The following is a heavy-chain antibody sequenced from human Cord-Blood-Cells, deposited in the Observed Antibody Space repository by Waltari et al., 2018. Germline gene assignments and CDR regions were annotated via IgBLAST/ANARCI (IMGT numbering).Heavy chain of an antibody. CDR3: ARDRRQPGMWGWGPPPDAFDI. J-gene: IGHJ3*02. V-gene: IGHV4-39*07. CDR1: GGSISSSSYY. D-gene: IGHD2-21*01. Sequence: QLQLQESGPGLVKPSETLSLTCTVSGGSISSSSYYWGWIRQPPGKGLEWIGEINHSGSTNYNPPLKSRVTKSVDTSKNQFSLKLSSVTAADTAVYYCARDRRQPGMWGWGPPPDAFDIWGQGTMVTVSS. CDR2: INHSGST.